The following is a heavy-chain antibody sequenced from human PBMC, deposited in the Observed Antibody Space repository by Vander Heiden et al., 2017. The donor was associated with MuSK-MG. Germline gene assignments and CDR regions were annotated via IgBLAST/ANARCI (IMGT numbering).Heavy chain of an antibody. J-gene: IGHJ5*02. CDR1: GVSINNKSHY. CDR3: ARFPNKVLPGGDGFDP. Sequence: QLQLHESGPGLVKPSETLSLTCPVSGVSINNKSHYWGWVRQAPGQGLEWIGNVYYTGSPYYRASLRSRVTISVDTSKNQFYLRLTSVTAADTAVYFCARFPNKVLPGGDGFDPWGQGRLGSVSS. D-gene: IGHD2-21*02. CDR2: VYYTGSP. V-gene: IGHV4-39*01.